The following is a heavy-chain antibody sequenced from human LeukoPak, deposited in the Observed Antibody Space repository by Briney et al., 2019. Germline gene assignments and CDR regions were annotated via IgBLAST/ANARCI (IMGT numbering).Heavy chain of an antibody. Sequence: ASVKVSCKTSGGALGSYSISWVRQAPGQGLEWMGGIVPTFETANYAQKFQDRPTITADESTDTVYMELSSLTSEDTAVYYCARDRGHCDTARCYINWFDPWGQGTLVTVSP. CDR3: ARDRGHCDTARCYINWFDP. CDR1: GGALGSYS. J-gene: IGHJ5*02. CDR2: IVPTFETA. V-gene: IGHV1-69*13. D-gene: IGHD5-18*01.